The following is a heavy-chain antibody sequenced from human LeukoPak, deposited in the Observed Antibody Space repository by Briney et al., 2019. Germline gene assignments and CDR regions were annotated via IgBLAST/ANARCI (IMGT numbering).Heavy chain of an antibody. J-gene: IGHJ6*03. V-gene: IGHV3-48*01. CDR3: ARRSEFGVLYYMDV. Sequence: PGGSLRLSCAASGFTFSTYSMNRVRQAPGKGLEWVSYISGSSGTIYYADSVKGRFTISRDNAKNSLYLQMNSLRAEDTAVYYCARRSEFGVLYYMDVWGKGTTVTVSS. D-gene: IGHD3-16*01. CDR1: GFTFSTYS. CDR2: ISGSSGTI.